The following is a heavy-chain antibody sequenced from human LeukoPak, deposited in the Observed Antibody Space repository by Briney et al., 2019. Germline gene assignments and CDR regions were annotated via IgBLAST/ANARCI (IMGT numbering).Heavy chain of an antibody. D-gene: IGHD3-9*01. Sequence: PGGSLRLSCLTSGFTLSTNAMSWVRQAPGKGLEWISGISGSGASTYYADSVKGRFTISRDNSKNTLYLQMNSLRAEDTAVYYCASDWYYYGMDVWGQGTTVTVSS. J-gene: IGHJ6*02. CDR2: ISGSGAST. V-gene: IGHV3-23*01. CDR3: ASDWYYYGMDV. CDR1: GFTLSTNA.